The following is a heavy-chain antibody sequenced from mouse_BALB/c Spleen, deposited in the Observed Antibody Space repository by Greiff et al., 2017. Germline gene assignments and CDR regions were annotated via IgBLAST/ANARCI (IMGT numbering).Heavy chain of an antibody. Sequence: EVNLVESGPGLVKPSQSLSLTCTVTGYSITSDYAWNWIRQFPGNKLEWMGYISYSGSTSYNPSLKSRISITRDTSKNQFFLQLNSVTTEDTATYYCARLGFTKDYFDYWGQGTTLTVSS. J-gene: IGHJ2*01. CDR1: GYSITSDYA. CDR2: ISYSGST. V-gene: IGHV3-2*02. D-gene: IGHD1-3*01. CDR3: ARLGFTKDYFDY.